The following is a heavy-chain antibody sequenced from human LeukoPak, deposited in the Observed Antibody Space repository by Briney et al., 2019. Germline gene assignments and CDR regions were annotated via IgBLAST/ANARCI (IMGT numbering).Heavy chain of an antibody. Sequence: GGSLRLSCAASGFTFSSYWMGWVRQAPGKGLEWVANIKQDGSEKYYVDSVKGRFTISRDNAKNSLYLQMNSLRAEDTAVYYCARTPNYYDSSGYYLTGFDPWGQGTLVTVSS. D-gene: IGHD3-22*01. CDR2: IKQDGSEK. CDR1: GFTFSSYW. CDR3: ARTPNYYDSSGYYLTGFDP. J-gene: IGHJ5*02. V-gene: IGHV3-7*01.